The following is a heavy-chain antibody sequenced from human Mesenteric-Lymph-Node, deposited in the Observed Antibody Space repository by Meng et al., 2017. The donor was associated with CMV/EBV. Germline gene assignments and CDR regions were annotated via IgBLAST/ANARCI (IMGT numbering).Heavy chain of an antibody. V-gene: IGHV3-7*01. CDR2: IKQDGSEK. CDR3: ARDMRGYCSSTSCYFGFFDY. Sequence: GESLKISCAASGFTFSSYWMSWVRQAPGKGLEWVANIKQDGSEKYYVDSVKGRFTISRDNAKNSLYLQMNSLRAEDTAVYYCARDMRGYCSSTSCYFGFFDYWGQGTLVTVSS. D-gene: IGHD2-2*01. J-gene: IGHJ4*02. CDR1: GFTFSSYW.